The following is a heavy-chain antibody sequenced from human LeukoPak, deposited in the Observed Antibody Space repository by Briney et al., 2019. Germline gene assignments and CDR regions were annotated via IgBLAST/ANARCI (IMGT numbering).Heavy chain of an antibody. Sequence: ASVKVSCKASGYTFTSYDINWVRQTTGQGLEWMGIINPSGGSTSYAQKFQGRVTMTRDTSTSTVYMELSSLRSEDTAVYYCARLSTYSNYDYFDYWGQGTLVTVSS. D-gene: IGHD4-11*01. V-gene: IGHV1-46*01. CDR3: ARLSTYSNYDYFDY. CDR2: INPSGGST. CDR1: GYTFTSYD. J-gene: IGHJ4*02.